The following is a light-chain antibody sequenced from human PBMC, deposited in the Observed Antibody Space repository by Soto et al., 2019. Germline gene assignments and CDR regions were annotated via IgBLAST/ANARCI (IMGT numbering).Light chain of an antibody. V-gene: IGKV1-5*01. CDR3: QQYNNYSPT. CDR2: DAS. CDR1: QSITNW. J-gene: IGKJ1*01. Sequence: DIPMTQSPSTLSASVGDRVTITCRASQSITNWVAWYQQKPGKAPKLLIYDASNLESGVPSRFSGGGSGTEFTLTVSSLQPDDFATYYCQQYNNYSPTFGQGTKVEV.